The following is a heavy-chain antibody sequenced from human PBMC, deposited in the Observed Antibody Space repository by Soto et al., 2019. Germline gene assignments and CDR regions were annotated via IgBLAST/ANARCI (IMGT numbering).Heavy chain of an antibody. CDR1: GFRFRSFW. D-gene: IGHD1-26*01. CDR3: ATDVGTPSGRGALNM. J-gene: IGHJ3*02. Sequence: DVQLVESGGGLVQPGGSLRVSCVTSGFRFRSFWMSWVRQVPGKGLEWVAHINQGGNEIIYADSVRGRFTISRDNAKNSLYMQMDSMRVEDSAVYYCATDVGTPSGRGALNMWGQGTVVSVSS. V-gene: IGHV3-7*03. CDR2: INQGGNEI.